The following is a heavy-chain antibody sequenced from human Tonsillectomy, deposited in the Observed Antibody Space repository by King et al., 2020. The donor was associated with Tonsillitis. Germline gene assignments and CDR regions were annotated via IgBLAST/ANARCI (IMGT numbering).Heavy chain of an antibody. CDR1: GFTFSSYA. Sequence: VQLVESGGDLVQPGGSLRLSCAASGFTFSSYAMSWVRQAPGKGLEWVSVISGGSTNYADSVKGRFTISRDNSKNTLYLQMNSLRADDTAVYYCAKDRAHSPIITGGAFDIWGQGTMVTVSS. V-gene: IGHV3-23*04. D-gene: IGHD3-16*01. CDR3: AKDRAHSPIITGGAFDI. J-gene: IGHJ3*02. CDR2: ISGGST.